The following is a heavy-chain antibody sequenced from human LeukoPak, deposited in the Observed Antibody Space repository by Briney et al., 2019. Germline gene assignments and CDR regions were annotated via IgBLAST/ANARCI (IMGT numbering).Heavy chain of an antibody. V-gene: IGHV3-23*01. J-gene: IGHJ4*02. CDR1: GFTFSSYA. D-gene: IGHD3-10*01. CDR2: ISGSGVYA. CDR3: ARAYGSGNYYHFDY. Sequence: AGGSLRLSCAASGFTFSSYAMTWVRQAPGKGLEWVSGISGSGVYAYYADSVKGRFTISRDNSKNTLYLQMNSLRAEDTAVYYCARAYGSGNYYHFDYWGQGTLVTVSS.